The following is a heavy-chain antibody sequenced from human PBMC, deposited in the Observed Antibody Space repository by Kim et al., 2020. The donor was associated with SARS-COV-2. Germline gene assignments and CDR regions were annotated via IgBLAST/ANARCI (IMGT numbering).Heavy chain of an antibody. CDR3: ARVLGAAAGTYYYYVMDV. V-gene: IGHV3-33*05. CDR1: GFTFSSYG. CDR2: ISYDGSNK. D-gene: IGHD6-13*01. Sequence: GGSLRLSCAASGFTFSSYGLHWVRQAPGKGLEWVAVISYDGSNKYYADSVKGRFTISRDNSKNTLYLQMNSLRAEDTAVYYCARVLGAAAGTYYYYVMDVWGQGTTLTVSS. J-gene: IGHJ6*02.